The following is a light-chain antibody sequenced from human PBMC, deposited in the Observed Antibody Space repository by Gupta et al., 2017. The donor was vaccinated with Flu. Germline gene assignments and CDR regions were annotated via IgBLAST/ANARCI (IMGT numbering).Light chain of an antibody. J-gene: IGKJ1*01. Sequence: DIVLTQSPGTLSLSPGERATLSCRASQSVASNNVAWYQHKPGQAPRLLIHAASTRATDIPDRFNGSGSGTDCTLIISRLEPEDFVLYYCQQYGSAPRTFGQGTKVEIK. CDR1: QSVASNN. CDR3: QQYGSAPRT. CDR2: AAS. V-gene: IGKV3-20*01.